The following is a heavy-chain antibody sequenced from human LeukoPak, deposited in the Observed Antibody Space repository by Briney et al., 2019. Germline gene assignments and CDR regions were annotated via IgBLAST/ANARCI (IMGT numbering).Heavy chain of an antibody. V-gene: IGHV1-69*04. CDR3: ASAPLGIVATSNFDY. CDR2: IIPILGIA. CDR1: GGTFSSYA. Sequence: GSSVKVSCKASGGTFSSYAISWVRQAPGQGLEWMGRIIPILGIANYAQKFQGRVTITADKSTSTAYMELSSLRSEGTAVYYCASAPLGIVATSNFDYWGQGTLVTASS. D-gene: IGHD5-12*01. J-gene: IGHJ4*02.